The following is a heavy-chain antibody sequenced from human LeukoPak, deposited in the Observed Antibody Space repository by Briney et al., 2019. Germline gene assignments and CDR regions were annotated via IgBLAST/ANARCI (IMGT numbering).Heavy chain of an antibody. Sequence: PGGSLRLSCAASGSTFNKFAMSWVRQAPGKGLEWVSAIDDASRTFYAGSVKGRFTISRDNSRNTLYLQMNSLRAEDTAMYYCVKEGILTGYADYWGQGTLVTVSS. CDR3: VKEGILTGYADY. CDR1: GSTFNKFA. CDR2: IDDASRT. V-gene: IGHV3-23*01. D-gene: IGHD3-9*01. J-gene: IGHJ4*02.